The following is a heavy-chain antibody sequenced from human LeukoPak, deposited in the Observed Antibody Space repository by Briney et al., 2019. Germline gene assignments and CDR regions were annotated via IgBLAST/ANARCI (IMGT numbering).Heavy chain of an antibody. D-gene: IGHD5-24*01. J-gene: IGHJ2*01. CDR2: IYYSGST. CDR1: GGSISSYY. V-gene: IGHV4-59*08. CDR3: ARLQKSLATINRGGLWYFDL. Sequence: SETLSLTCTVSGGSISSYYWSWIRQPPGKGLEWIGYIYYSGSTNHNPSLKSRVTISVDTSKNQFSLKLSSVTAADTAVYYCARLQKSLATINRGGLWYFDLWGRGTLVTVSS.